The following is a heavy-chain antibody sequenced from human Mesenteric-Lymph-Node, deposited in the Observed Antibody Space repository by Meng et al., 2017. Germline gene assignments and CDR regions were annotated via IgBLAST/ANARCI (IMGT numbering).Heavy chain of an antibody. D-gene: IGHD3-10*01. CDR2: ISSSGSTI. CDR3: AREKHLWSGTASFYYGMDV. V-gene: IGHV3-11*04. Sequence: GESLKISCAASGFTFSDYYMSWIRQAPGKGLEWVSYISSSGSTIYYADSVKGRFTISRDNAKNSLYLHMDSLRAEDTAVYYCAREKHLWSGTASFYYGMDVWGQGTTVTVSS. J-gene: IGHJ6*02. CDR1: GFTFSDYY.